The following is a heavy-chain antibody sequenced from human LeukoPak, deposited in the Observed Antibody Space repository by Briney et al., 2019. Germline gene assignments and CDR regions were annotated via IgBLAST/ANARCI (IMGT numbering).Heavy chain of an antibody. Sequence: SETLSLTYAVYGGSFSGYYWSWIRQPSGKGLEWIGEINHSGSTNYNPSLKSRVTISVDTSKNQFSLKLSSVTAADTAVYYCARGPIAVAGTTFDYWGQGTLVTVSS. V-gene: IGHV4-34*01. CDR1: GGSFSGYY. CDR3: ARGPIAVAGTTFDY. CDR2: INHSGST. J-gene: IGHJ4*02. D-gene: IGHD6-19*01.